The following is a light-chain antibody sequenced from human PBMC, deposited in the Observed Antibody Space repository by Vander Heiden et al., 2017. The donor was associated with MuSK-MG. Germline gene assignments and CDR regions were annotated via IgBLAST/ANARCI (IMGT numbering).Light chain of an antibody. CDR1: QDISDY. V-gene: IGKV1-33*01. Sequence: DIQMTQSPSSLSAAAGDRVTISCQASQDISDYLNWYQQKPGKAPKLLIYDTSTLATGVPSRFSGGGSGTHFTFTITNLQPQDIATYYCQQFDSVPPTFGQGTKVEFK. CDR3: QQFDSVPPT. J-gene: IGKJ1*01. CDR2: DTS.